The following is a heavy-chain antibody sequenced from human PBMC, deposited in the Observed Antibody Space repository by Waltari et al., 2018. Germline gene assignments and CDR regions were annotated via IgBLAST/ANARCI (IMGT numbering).Heavy chain of an antibody. CDR2: IHYTGST. D-gene: IGHD2-15*01. V-gene: IGHV4-59*01. CDR1: GGSISGYY. J-gene: IGHJ5*02. Sequence: QVQLQESGPGLVKPSETLSLTCTVSGGSISGYYWSWIRQPPGKGLEWIGYIHYTGSTTFNPSLKSRVTISVDTSKNQFSLNLSSLTAADTAVYYCARGRIVVGPWGQGTLVT. CDR3: ARGRIVVGP.